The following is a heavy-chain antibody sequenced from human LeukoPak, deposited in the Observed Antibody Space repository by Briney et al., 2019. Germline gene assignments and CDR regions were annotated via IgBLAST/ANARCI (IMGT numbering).Heavy chain of an antibody. Sequence: GGSLRLSCAASGFTFSSYGMHWVRQAPGKGLEWVAVIWYDGSNKYYADSVKGRFTISRDNSKNTLYLQMNSLRAEDTAVYYCARSYGDYVLDYWGQGTLVTVSS. CDR1: GFTFSSYG. D-gene: IGHD4-17*01. J-gene: IGHJ4*02. CDR2: IWYDGSNK. CDR3: ARSYGDYVLDY. V-gene: IGHV3-33*01.